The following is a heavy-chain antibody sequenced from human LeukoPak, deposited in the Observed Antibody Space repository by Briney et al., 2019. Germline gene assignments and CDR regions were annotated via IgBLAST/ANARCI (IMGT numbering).Heavy chain of an antibody. CDR1: GFTFSSYW. CDR2: IKQDGSEK. CDR3: ARDHSYCSSTSCYVSYYYYYGMDV. J-gene: IGHJ6*02. Sequence: PGGSLRLSCAASGFTFSSYWMSWVRQAPGKGLEWVANIKQDGSEKYYVDSVKGRFTISRDNAKNSLYLQMNSPRAEDTAVYYCARDHSYCSSTSCYVSYYYYYGMDVWGQGTTVTVSS. V-gene: IGHV3-7*01. D-gene: IGHD2-2*01.